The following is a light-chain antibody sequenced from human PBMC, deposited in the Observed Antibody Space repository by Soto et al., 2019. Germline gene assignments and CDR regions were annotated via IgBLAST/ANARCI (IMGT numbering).Light chain of an antibody. Sequence: QSALTQPASVSGSPGQSITISCTGTSSDVGGYNYVSWYQQHPGKAPKLMIYEVSKRPSGVSNRFSGSKSGNTASLTISGLQAEDEADYYCSSYTSSSTPWVFGGGTQLTVL. CDR1: SSDVGGYNY. V-gene: IGLV2-14*01. CDR3: SSYTSSSTPWV. CDR2: EVS. J-gene: IGLJ3*02.